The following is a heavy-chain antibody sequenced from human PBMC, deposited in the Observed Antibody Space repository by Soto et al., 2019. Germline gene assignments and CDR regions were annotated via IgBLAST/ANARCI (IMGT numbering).Heavy chain of an antibody. V-gene: IGHV3-23*01. D-gene: IGHD2-15*01. Sequence: GGSLRLSCVASEFRFGSYAMSWVRQAPGKGLEWVSGISGSGGRPYYTDSVKGRFTISRDNSENTLYLQMDSLRAEDAAVYYCTRDGGKYCSGGSCYYAYWGQGTLVTVSS. CDR3: TRDGGKYCSGGSCYYAY. J-gene: IGHJ4*02. CDR1: EFRFGSYA. CDR2: ISGSGGRP.